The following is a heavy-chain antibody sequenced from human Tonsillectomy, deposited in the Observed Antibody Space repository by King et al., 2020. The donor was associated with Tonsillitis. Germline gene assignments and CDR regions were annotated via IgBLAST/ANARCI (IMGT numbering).Heavy chain of an antibody. CDR2: IYYSGST. J-gene: IGHJ6*02. Sequence: QLQESGPGLVKPSQTLSLTCAVSGGSISSGGYSWSWIRQPPGKGLEWIGYIYYSGSTYYNPSLKSRVTISVDTSKNQFSLKLSSVTAADTAVYYCAFSSRDYYYYGMDVLGQGTTVTVSS. CDR1: GGSISSGGYS. CDR3: AFSSRDYYYYGMDV. D-gene: IGHD6-6*01. V-gene: IGHV4-30-4*07.